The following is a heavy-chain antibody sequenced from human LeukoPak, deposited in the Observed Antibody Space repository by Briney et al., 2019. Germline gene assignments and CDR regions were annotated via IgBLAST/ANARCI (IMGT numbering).Heavy chain of an antibody. CDR3: AIYAYSSGWLGY. Sequence: GGSLRLSCAASGFTFDDYAMHWVRQAPGKGLEWVSGISWNSGSIGYADSVKGRFTISRDNAKNSLYLQMNSLRAEDTALYYCAIYAYSSGWLGYWGQGTLVTVSS. J-gene: IGHJ4*02. CDR1: GFTFDDYA. V-gene: IGHV3-9*01. CDR2: ISWNSGSI. D-gene: IGHD6-19*01.